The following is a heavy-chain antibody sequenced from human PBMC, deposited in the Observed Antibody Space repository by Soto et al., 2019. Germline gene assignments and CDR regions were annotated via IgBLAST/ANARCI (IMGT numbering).Heavy chain of an antibody. V-gene: IGHV4-30-4*01. J-gene: IGHJ4*02. CDR3: ARDRSNSTDFFDS. CDR2: IYYTGST. CDR1: GDSINNYEYY. D-gene: IGHD1-1*01. Sequence: SETLSLTCSVSGDSINNYEYYWTWIRQPPGEGLEWIGHIYYTGSTSYNPSLESRISISLDTSRNQFSLKVNSVSAADTAVYYCARDRSNSTDFFDSWGQGTRVTGS.